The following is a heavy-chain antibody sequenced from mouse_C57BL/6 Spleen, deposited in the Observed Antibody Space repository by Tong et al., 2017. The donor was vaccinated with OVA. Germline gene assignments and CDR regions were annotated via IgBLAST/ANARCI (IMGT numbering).Heavy chain of an antibody. Sequence: EVQLQESGGGLVKPGGSLKLSCAASGFTFSSYAMSWVRQTPEKRLEWVATISDGGSYTYYPDNVKGRFTISRDNAKNSLYLQMSHLKSEDTAMYYCARHYYGSSHDYWGQGTTLTVSS. V-gene: IGHV5-4*01. CDR2: ISDGGSYT. CDR1: GFTFSSYA. CDR3: ARHYYGSSHDY. D-gene: IGHD1-1*01. J-gene: IGHJ2*01.